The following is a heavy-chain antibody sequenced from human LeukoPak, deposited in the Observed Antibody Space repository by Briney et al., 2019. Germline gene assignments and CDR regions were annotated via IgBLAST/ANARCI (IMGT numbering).Heavy chain of an antibody. CDR1: GDSITNSNYY. CDR3: ARLATGYYYYMDV. J-gene: IGHJ6*03. Sequence: PSETLSLTCTASGDSITNSNYYWAWVRQSPGRGLEWLGNIFYNGGPYYNPSLKSRVTISVDTSKNQFSLKVSSVTAADTAVYYCARLATGYYYYMDVWGKGTTVTISS. V-gene: IGHV4-39*01. D-gene: IGHD6-6*01. CDR2: IFYNGGP.